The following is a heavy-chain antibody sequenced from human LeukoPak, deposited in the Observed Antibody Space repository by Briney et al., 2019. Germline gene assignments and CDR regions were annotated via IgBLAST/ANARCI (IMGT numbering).Heavy chain of an antibody. CDR1: GFTFSDYY. J-gene: IGHJ6*02. Sequence: GGSLRLSCAASGFTFSDYYMSWIRQAPGKGLEWVSYVSSSGSYTNYADPVKGRFTISRDNAKNSLYLQMNSLRAEDTAVYYCARGSLYYTSFSCSSYGMDVWGHGTTVTVSS. CDR3: ARGSLYYTSFSCSSYGMDV. D-gene: IGHD2-2*01. CDR2: VSSSGSYT. V-gene: IGHV3-11*05.